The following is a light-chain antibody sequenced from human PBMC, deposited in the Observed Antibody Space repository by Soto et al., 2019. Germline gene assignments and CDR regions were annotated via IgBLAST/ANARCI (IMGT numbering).Light chain of an antibody. CDR2: EVS. V-gene: IGLV2-23*02. Sequence: QSVLTQPASVSGSPGQSITISCTGTSSDVGSYNLISWYQQYPGKAPKLTIYEVSKRPSGVSNRFSGSKSGNTASLTISGLQAEDEADYYCCSYAGSSTFYVFGTGTKVTVL. J-gene: IGLJ1*01. CDR3: CSYAGSSTFYV. CDR1: SSDVGSYNL.